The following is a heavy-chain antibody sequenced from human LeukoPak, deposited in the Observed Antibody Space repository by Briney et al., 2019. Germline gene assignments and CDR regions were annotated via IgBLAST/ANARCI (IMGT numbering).Heavy chain of an antibody. Sequence: PGGSLRLSCAAFGFTFSGFAMTWVRQAPGKGLEWVALISYDGFNKDYADSVKGRFTISRDNSKNTLYLQMNSLRPEDTAVYYCARSFGGSYPHFDYWGQGTLVTVSS. J-gene: IGHJ4*02. CDR1: GFTFSGFA. V-gene: IGHV3-30-3*01. CDR3: ARSFGGSYPHFDY. D-gene: IGHD1-26*01. CDR2: ISYDGFNK.